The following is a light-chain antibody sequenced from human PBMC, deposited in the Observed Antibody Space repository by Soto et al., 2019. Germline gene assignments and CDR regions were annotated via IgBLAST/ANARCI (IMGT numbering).Light chain of an antibody. CDR2: SSD. V-gene: IGLV1-44*01. CDR1: SSNIGRNT. Sequence: QSVLTQPPSASGTPGQRGTISCSGSSSNIGRNTVKWYRQLPGTAPKLFIGSSDQRPSGVPDRFSASQSGTSASLAISGLQSEDEADYLCAAWDDSLNAWAFGGGTKLTVL. CDR3: AAWDDSLNAWA. J-gene: IGLJ3*02.